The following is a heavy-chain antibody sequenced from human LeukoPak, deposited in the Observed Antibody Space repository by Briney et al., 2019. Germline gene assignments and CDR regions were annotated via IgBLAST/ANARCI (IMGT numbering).Heavy chain of an antibody. Sequence: PSETLSLTCTVSGYSISSGYYWAWIRQPPGKGLEWIGSIYHSGSTYYNPSLKSRVTISVDTSKNQFSLKLSSVTAADTAVYYCARDPTVIPLDYWGQGTLVTVSS. V-gene: IGHV4-38-2*02. CDR2: IYHSGST. J-gene: IGHJ4*02. CDR1: GYSISSGYY. CDR3: ARDPTVIPLDY. D-gene: IGHD4-11*01.